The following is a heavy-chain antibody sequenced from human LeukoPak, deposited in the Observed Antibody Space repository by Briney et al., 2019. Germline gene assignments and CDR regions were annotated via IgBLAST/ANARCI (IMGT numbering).Heavy chain of an antibody. CDR1: GFTFNSYG. CDR3: AKEARQGYCSGGSCYKIYYFDY. V-gene: IGHV3-30*18. D-gene: IGHD2-15*01. J-gene: IGHJ4*02. Sequence: GGSLRLSCAASGFTFNSYGMHWVRQVPGKGLEGVALISYDGSNKHYADSVKGRFTISRDNSKNTLYLQMNSLRAEDTAVYYCAKEARQGYCSGGSCYKIYYFDYWGQGTLVTVSS. CDR2: ISYDGSNK.